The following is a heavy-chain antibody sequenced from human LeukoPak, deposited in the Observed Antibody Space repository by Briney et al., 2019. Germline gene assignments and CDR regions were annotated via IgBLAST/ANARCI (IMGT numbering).Heavy chain of an antibody. CDR2: IIPILGIA. CDR1: GGTFSSYA. V-gene: IGHV1-69*04. Sequence: SVKVSCKASGGTFSSYAISWVRQAPGQGLEWMGRIIPILGIANYAQKFQGRVTMTRDTSISTAYMELSRLRSDDAAVYYCARLYYYDSSGYSRDAFDIWGQGTMVTVSS. D-gene: IGHD3-22*01. CDR3: ARLYYYDSSGYSRDAFDI. J-gene: IGHJ3*02.